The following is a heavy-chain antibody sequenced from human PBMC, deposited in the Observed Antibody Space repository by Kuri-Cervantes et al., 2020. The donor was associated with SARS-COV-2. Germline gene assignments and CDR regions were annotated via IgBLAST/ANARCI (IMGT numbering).Heavy chain of an antibody. D-gene: IGHD6-13*01. CDR3: ARDLIAAAGQYYYYGMDV. CDR2: IYHSGST. J-gene: IGHJ6*02. V-gene: IGHV4-30-2*01. Sequence: LRLSCAVSGGSISSGGYSWSWIRQPPGKGLEWIGYIYHSGSTYYNPSLKSRVTMSVDTSKNQFSLKLSSVTAADTAVYYCARDLIAAAGQYYYYGMDVWGQGTTVTVSS. CDR1: GGSISSGGYS.